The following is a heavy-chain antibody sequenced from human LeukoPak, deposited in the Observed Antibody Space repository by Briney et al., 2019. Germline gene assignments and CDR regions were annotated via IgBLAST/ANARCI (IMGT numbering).Heavy chain of an antibody. CDR3: AKDTPLCYFDY. D-gene: IGHD3-16*01. CDR1: GFTFSSYG. CDR2: IRNDGSII. V-gene: IGHV3-30*02. Sequence: GGSLRLSCAASGFTFSSYGMHWIRQAPGKGLEWVAFIRNDGSIIYNADSVKGRFTISRDNPKNTLYLQMNSLRAEDTAVYYCAKDTPLCYFDYWGQGTLVTVSS. J-gene: IGHJ4*02.